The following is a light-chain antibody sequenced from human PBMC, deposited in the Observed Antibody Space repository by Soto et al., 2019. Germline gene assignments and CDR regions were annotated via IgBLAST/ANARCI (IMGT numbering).Light chain of an antibody. CDR2: RAS. Sequence: HSVLTQPPSASGTPGQRVTISCSGSSSNIGSNYVYWYQQVPGTAPRLLMYRASQRPSGVPDRFSGSKSGTSASLAISGLRSEDEADYYCAAWDDTLKGLVFGGGTKLTVL. V-gene: IGLV1-47*01. J-gene: IGLJ2*01. CDR1: SSNIGSNY. CDR3: AAWDDTLKGLV.